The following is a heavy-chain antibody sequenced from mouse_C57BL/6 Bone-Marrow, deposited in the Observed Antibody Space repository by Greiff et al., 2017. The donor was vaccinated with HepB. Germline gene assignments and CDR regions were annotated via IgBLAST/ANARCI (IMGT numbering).Heavy chain of an antibody. V-gene: IGHV5-16*01. CDR2: INYDGSST. J-gene: IGHJ1*03. D-gene: IGHD1-1*01. CDR1: GFTFSDYY. CDR3: ARRGLYYYGSSPWYFDV. Sequence: EVMLVESEGGLVQPGSSMKLSCTASGFTFSDYYMAWVRQVPEKGLEWVANINYDGSSTYYLDSLKSRFIISRDNAKNILYLQMSSLKSEDTATYYCARRGLYYYGSSPWYFDVWGTGTTVTVSS.